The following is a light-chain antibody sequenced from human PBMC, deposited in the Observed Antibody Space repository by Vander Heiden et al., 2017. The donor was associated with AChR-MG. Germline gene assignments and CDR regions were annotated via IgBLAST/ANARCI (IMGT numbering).Light chain of an antibody. CDR3: QTWGTDIPYV. CDR1: TPHSSYA. V-gene: IGLV4-69*01. J-gene: IGLJ1*01. CDR2: VDSDGSH. Sequence: VLTHSPSASASLGASVKLTCTLSTPHSSYAIAWHHQPPETGPRDLMKVDSDGSHSKGGGIPDRFSGSSAGAERYLISSSHQEEEEADYYCQTWGTDIPYVFGTGTKVTVL.